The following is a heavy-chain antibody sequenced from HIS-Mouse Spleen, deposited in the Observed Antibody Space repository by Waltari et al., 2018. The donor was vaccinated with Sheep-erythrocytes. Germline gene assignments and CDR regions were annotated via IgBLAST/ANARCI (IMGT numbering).Heavy chain of an antibody. CDR3: AKRYSGSYYYYYYYGMDV. V-gene: IGHV3-30*18. J-gene: IGHJ6*02. D-gene: IGHD1-26*01. CDR1: GFTFSSYG. CDR2: ISYDGSNK. Sequence: AASGFTFSSYGMHWVRQAPGKGLEWVAVISYDGSNKNYEDSVKGRFTISRDNSKNTLYLQMNSLRAEDTAVYYCAKRYSGSYYYYYYYGMDVWGQGTTVTVSS.